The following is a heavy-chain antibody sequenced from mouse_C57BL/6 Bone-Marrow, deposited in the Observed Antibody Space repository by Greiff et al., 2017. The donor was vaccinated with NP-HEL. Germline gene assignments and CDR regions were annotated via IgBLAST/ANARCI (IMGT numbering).Heavy chain of an antibody. CDR1: GYSFTGYF. V-gene: IGHV1-20*01. CDR3: ARVYYDYDGDY. Sequence: VQLKQSGPELVKPGDSVKISCKASGYSFTGYFMNWVMQSHGKSLEWIGRINPYNGDTFSNQKFKGKATLTVDKSSSTAHMELRSLTSEDSAVYYCARVYYDYDGDYWGQGTTLTVSS. D-gene: IGHD2-4*01. CDR2: INPYNGDT. J-gene: IGHJ2*01.